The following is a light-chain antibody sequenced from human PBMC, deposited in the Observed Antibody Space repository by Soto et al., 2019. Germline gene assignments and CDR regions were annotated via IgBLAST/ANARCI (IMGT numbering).Light chain of an antibody. V-gene: IGLV7-46*01. CDR2: DTN. Sequence: QAVGTQEPSLTVSPGGTVTLTCGSSTGAVTSGHYPYWFQQKPGQAPRTLIYDTNNRHSWTPARFSGSLLGGKAALTLSRSQPEDEADYYCLLSYSGGVVFGGGTKLTVL. CDR3: LLSYSGGVV. J-gene: IGLJ2*01. CDR1: TGAVTSGHY.